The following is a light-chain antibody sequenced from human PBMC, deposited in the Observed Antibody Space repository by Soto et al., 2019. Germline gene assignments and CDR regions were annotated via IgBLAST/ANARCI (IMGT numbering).Light chain of an antibody. CDR3: QQTYNTPEIT. CDR1: PSVDIN. CDR2: GAS. Sequence: EVVLTRSPAPLSVSPGCRVTLSCRARPSVDINLAWYQQRPCQAPRLLVYGASTKATDMPGRFSGSGSGTEFTLTISNLQPEEFAIYYCQQTYNTPEITFGQGTRLEI. V-gene: IGKV3-15*01. J-gene: IGKJ5*01.